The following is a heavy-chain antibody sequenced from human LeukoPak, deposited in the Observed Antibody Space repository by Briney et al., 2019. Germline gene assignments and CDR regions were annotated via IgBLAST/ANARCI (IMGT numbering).Heavy chain of an antibody. CDR1: GFTFSSYW. D-gene: IGHD2-2*01. V-gene: IGHV3-7*01. CDR2: IKQDESEK. CDR3: ARALDSSSSRYQAFEY. Sequence: PGGSLRLSCAASGFTFSSYWMSWVRQAPGKGLGWVAHIKQDESEKYYVDSVKGRFTISRDNAKNSLYLQMNNLRAEDTTVYYCARALDSSSSRYQAFEYWGQGTLVTVSS. J-gene: IGHJ4*02.